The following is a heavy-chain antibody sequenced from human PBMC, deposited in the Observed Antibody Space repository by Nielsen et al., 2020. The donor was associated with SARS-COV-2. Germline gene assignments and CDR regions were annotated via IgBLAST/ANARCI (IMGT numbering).Heavy chain of an antibody. Sequence: GGSLRLSCAASGFTFSSYAMHWVRQAPGKGLEWVAVISYDGSNKYYADSVKGRFTISRDNSKNTLYLQMNSLRAEDTAVYYCARGKRFDYWGQGTLVTVS. CDR3: ARGKRFDY. CDR1: GFTFSSYA. V-gene: IGHV3-30-3*01. J-gene: IGHJ4*02. CDR2: ISYDGSNK.